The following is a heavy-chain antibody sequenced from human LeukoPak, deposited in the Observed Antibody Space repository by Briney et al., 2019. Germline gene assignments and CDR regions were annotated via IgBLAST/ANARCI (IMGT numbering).Heavy chain of an antibody. CDR3: ARVRGGRGSYYFDY. D-gene: IGHD1-26*01. CDR1: GYTFTGYY. Sequence: ASVKVSCKASGYTFTGYYMHWVRQAPGQGLEWMGWINPNSGSTNYAQKFQGRVTMTRDTSISTAYMELSRLRSDDTAVYYCARVRGGRGSYYFDYWGQGTLVTVSS. J-gene: IGHJ4*02. V-gene: IGHV1-2*02. CDR2: INPNSGST.